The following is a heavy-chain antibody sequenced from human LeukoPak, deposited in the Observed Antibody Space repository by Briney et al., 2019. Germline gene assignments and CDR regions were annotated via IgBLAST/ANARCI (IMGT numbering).Heavy chain of an antibody. CDR1: GFTFSGSG. Sequence: GGSLRLSCAASGFTFSGSGMCWVRQAPGKGLEWISSSGGSDGSTYYADSLKGRFTISRDNSKNTLYLQMNNLRAEDTAVYYCAKGGCRGTCNPLAYWGQGALVTVSP. CDR3: AKGGCRGTCNPLAY. D-gene: IGHD2-15*01. CDR2: SGGSDGST. V-gene: IGHV3-23*01. J-gene: IGHJ4*02.